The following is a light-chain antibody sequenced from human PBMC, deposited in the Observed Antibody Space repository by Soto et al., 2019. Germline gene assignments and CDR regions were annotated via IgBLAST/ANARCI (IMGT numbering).Light chain of an antibody. J-gene: IGKJ5*01. V-gene: IGKV1-33*01. Sequence: DIQMTQSPSSLSASVGDRVTITCQASQDVSNYLNWYQQKLGKAPKLLIYDASNLETGVPSRFSGSGSGTYFSFTNSSLQPEDFATYYCQQYSNLITFGQGTRLEIK. CDR1: QDVSNY. CDR2: DAS. CDR3: QQYSNLIT.